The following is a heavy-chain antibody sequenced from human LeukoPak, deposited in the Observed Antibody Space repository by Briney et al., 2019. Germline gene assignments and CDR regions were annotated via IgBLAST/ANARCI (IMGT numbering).Heavy chain of an antibody. Sequence: GGSLRLSCAASEFTFRNSWMSWVRQAPGKGLEWVANIKQEGTEKNYVDSVKGRFTISRDNARNSLYLQMNSLRAEDTAVYYCARDGGGPLDWGQGTLVTVSS. CDR1: EFTFRNSW. D-gene: IGHD3-10*01. CDR2: IKQEGTEK. CDR3: ARDGGGPLD. V-gene: IGHV3-7*01. J-gene: IGHJ4*02.